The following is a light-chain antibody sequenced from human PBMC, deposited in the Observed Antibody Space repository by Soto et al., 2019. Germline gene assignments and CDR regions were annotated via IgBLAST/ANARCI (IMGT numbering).Light chain of an antibody. J-gene: IGKJ1*01. V-gene: IGKV1-12*01. CDR2: TAS. Sequence: DIQMTQSPSSVSASVGDRVTITCRASQRISTWLAWYQQKPGTAPKLLIYTASSLQSGVPSRFSGSGSGTDFTLTISSLPPEDFATYYCQQANSFPWTFGQGTKVEIK. CDR1: QRISTW. CDR3: QQANSFPWT.